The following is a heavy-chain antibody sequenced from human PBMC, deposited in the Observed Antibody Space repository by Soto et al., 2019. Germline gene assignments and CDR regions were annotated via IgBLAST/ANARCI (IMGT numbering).Heavy chain of an antibody. V-gene: IGHV4-34*01. CDR3: ARYSGSYYYYYGMDV. J-gene: IGHJ6*02. CDR2: INHSGST. D-gene: IGHD1-26*01. Sequence: SETLSLTCAVYGGSFSGYYWSWTRQPPGKGLERIGEINHSGSTNYNPSLKSRVTISVDTSKNQFSLKLSSVTAADTAVYYCARYSGSYYYYYGMDVWGQGTTVTVSS. CDR1: GGSFSGYY.